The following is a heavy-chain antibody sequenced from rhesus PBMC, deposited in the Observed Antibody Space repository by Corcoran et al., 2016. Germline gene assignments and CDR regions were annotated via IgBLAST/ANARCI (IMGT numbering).Heavy chain of an antibody. J-gene: IGHJ5-1*01. CDR3: ARGPEYSNYNRFDV. Sequence: QVQLQESGPGLVKPSETLSLTCAVSGYSISSGYGWNRFRQPPGKGLDWNGYIGGRGGSTNDHPSFRSRVTISKDTSKNQFSLKLGSVTAADTAVYYCARGPEYSNYNRFDVWGAGVLVTVSS. CDR1: GYSISSGYG. V-gene: IGHV4-127*01. CDR2: IGGRGGST. D-gene: IGHD4-23*01.